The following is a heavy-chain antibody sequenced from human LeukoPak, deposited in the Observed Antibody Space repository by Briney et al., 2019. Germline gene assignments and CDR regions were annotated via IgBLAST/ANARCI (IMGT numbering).Heavy chain of an antibody. CDR1: GGSISSGGYS. J-gene: IGHJ6*02. CDR2: IYHSGST. Sequence: SQTLSLTCAVSGGSISSGGYSWSWIRQPPGKGLEWIGYIYHSGSTYYNPSLKSRVTISVDRSQNQFSLKLSSVTAADTAVYYCARTNYYYGMDVWGQGTTVTVSS. CDR3: ARTNYYYGMDV. V-gene: IGHV4-30-2*01.